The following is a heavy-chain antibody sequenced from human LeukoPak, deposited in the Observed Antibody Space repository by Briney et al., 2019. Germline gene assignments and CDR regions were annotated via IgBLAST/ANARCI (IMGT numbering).Heavy chain of an antibody. Sequence: GGSLRLSCAASGFTFSSYSMNWVRQAPGKGLEWVSSISSSSSYIYYADSVKGRFTISRDNAKNSLYLQMNSLRAEDTAVYYCAGVGTYYYGSGSYSPFDYWGQGTLVTVSS. CDR1: GFTFSSYS. V-gene: IGHV3-21*01. J-gene: IGHJ4*02. CDR3: AGVGTYYYGSGSYSPFDY. D-gene: IGHD3-10*01. CDR2: ISSSSSYI.